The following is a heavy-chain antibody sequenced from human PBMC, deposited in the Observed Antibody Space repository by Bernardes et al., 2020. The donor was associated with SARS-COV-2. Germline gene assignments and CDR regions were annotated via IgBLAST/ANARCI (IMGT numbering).Heavy chain of an antibody. CDR2: FDPETGKT. D-gene: IGHD2-15*01. V-gene: IGHV1-24*01. Sequence: ASVKVSCQVSGSTLTDLSMHWVRQTPGKGLEWLGGFDPETGKTIYAQKFQGRVTMTDDKSTDIAYMELSSLTSDDTAVYYCATDRDITYYHHYGKDVWGQGTTVTVSS. CDR3: ATDRDITYYHHYGKDV. CDR1: GSTLTDLS. J-gene: IGHJ6*02.